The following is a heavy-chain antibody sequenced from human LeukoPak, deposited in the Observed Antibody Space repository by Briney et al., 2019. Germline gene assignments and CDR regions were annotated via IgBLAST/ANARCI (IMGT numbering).Heavy chain of an antibody. Sequence: PGGSLRLSCAGSGFTFSSYWMSWVRQAPGQGLEYVSTISSNGADTYYADSVKGRFTISRDNSKNTLYLQMTSLRVEDTAVYYCANYRKPQGLDYWGQGTLVTVSS. V-gene: IGHV3-23*01. D-gene: IGHD1-14*01. CDR1: GFTFSSYW. CDR2: ISSNGADT. CDR3: ANYRKPQGLDY. J-gene: IGHJ4*02.